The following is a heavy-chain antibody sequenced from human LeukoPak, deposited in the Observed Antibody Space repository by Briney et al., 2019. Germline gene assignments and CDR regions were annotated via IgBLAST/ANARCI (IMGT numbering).Heavy chain of an antibody. V-gene: IGHV4-34*01. CDR2: MNPSGST. Sequence: SETLSLTCAVYGGSFSGYYWTWIRQTPEKGLGWIGEMNPSGSTNYNPSLKSRVTISVDTSKNQFSLKLSSVAAADTAVYYCARSSLRGFDYWGQGTLVTVSS. CDR3: ARSSLRGFDY. CDR1: GGSFSGYY. J-gene: IGHJ4*02. D-gene: IGHD3-10*01.